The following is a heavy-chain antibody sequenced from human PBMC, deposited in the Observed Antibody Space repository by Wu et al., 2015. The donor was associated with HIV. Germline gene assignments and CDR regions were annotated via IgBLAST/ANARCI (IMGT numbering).Heavy chain of an antibody. J-gene: IGHJ6*02. CDR2: IVPILGTT. CDR1: GGTFSRYA. D-gene: IGHD6-13*01. CDR3: ARDRQSSSSWYRSYYYVRYGR. Sequence: QVQLVQSGAEVKKPGSSVKVSCKASGGTFSRYAISWVRQAPGQGLEWMGGIVPILGTTHFAQKFQGRVTITADESTGISYMELSSLRSEDTAVYYCARDRQSSSSWYRSYYYVRYGRLGPRDHGHRL. V-gene: IGHV1-69*12.